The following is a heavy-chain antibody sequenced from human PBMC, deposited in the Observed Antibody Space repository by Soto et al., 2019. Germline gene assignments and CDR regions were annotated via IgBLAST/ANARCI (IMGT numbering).Heavy chain of an antibody. D-gene: IGHD4-17*01. CDR3: ARVEGYGEYWGR. J-gene: IGHJ4*02. V-gene: IGHV3-66*01. Sequence: EVQLVESGGGLVQPGGSLRLSCAASGFTVSSNYMTWVRQAPGKGLEWVSVIYFGNTTYYADSVKGRFTISRDNSKNTLYLQMHSLRAEDTAVYYCARVEGYGEYWGRWGQGTLVTVSS. CDR1: GFTVSSNY. CDR2: IYFGNTT.